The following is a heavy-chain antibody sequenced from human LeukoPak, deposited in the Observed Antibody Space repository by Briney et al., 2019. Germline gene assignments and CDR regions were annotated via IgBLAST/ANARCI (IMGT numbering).Heavy chain of an antibody. J-gene: IGHJ6*02. CDR1: GGSISSGGYY. Sequence: SETLSLTCTVSGGSISSGGYYWSWIRQHPGKGLEWIGYIYYSGSTYYNPSLKSRVTISVDTSKNQFSLKLSSVTAADTAVYYCARDKVGTYYDILTYYGMDVWGQGTTVTVSS. CDR2: IYYSGST. CDR3: ARDKVGTYYDILTYYGMDV. D-gene: IGHD3-9*01. V-gene: IGHV4-31*03.